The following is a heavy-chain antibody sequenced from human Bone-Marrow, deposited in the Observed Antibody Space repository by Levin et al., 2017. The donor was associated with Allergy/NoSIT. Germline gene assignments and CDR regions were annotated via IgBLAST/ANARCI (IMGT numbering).Heavy chain of an antibody. D-gene: IGHD4-17*01. J-gene: IGHJ4*02. Sequence: PGASVKVSCKAAGYTFIDYYMHWVRQAPGQGLEWMGWVNCNSGDTNYAQKFQGRVTMTRDTSIRTAYIELSSLRSDDTAVYYCARNDYGDYVQNFDYWGQGTLVTVSS. CDR1: GYTFIDYY. CDR2: VNCNSGDT. V-gene: IGHV1-2*02. CDR3: ARNDYGDYVQNFDY.